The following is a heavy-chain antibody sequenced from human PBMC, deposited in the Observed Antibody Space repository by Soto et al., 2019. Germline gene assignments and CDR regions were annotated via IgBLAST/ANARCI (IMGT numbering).Heavy chain of an antibody. J-gene: IGHJ5*02. CDR1: GDSISSRGYF. CDR2: IFYSGST. V-gene: IGHV4-39*01. CDR3: ARREVSGTVLRFRNWFDP. Sequence: SETLSLTCTVSGDSISSRGYFWGWIRQPPGKGLEWIGSIFYSGSTYYNPSLKSRVTISVDTSKNQFSLKLTSVTAADTAVYYCARREVSGTVLRFRNWFDPWGQGTLVTVSS. D-gene: IGHD3-3*01.